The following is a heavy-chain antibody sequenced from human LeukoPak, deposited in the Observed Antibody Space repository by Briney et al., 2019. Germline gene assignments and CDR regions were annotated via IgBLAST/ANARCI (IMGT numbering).Heavy chain of an antibody. V-gene: IGHV3-23*01. J-gene: IGHJ4*02. CDR3: AKRGDSGYDRFFDY. Sequence: GGSLRLSCAAPGFTFSSYAMSWVRQAPGKGLEWVSAISGSGGSTYYADSVKGRFTISRDNSKNTLYLQMNSLRAEDTAVYYCAKRGDSGYDRFFDYWGQGTLVTVSS. CDR1: GFTFSSYA. CDR2: ISGSGGST. D-gene: IGHD5-12*01.